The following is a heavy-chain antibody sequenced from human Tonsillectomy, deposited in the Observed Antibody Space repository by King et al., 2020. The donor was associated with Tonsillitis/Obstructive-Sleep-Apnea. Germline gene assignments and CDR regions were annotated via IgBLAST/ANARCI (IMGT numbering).Heavy chain of an antibody. Sequence: QLVQSGAEVKKPGASVKVPCKAYGYSFNGYYLHWVRQAPGQGLEWMGRINPNDGATDYAQKFRGRVTMTRAKSITTAYMELNGLTSDDTAVYFCARAGGVFDFRGYHYYYYMDVWGNGTTVIVSS. CDR1: GYSFNGYY. J-gene: IGHJ6*03. CDR2: INPNDGAT. CDR3: ARAGGVFDFRGYHYYYYMDV. D-gene: IGHD5/OR15-5a*01. V-gene: IGHV1-2*06.